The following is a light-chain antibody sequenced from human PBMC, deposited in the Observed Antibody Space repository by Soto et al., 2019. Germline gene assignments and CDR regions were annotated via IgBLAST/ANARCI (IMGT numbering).Light chain of an antibody. CDR3: QQYNNWPLT. J-gene: IGKJ4*01. V-gene: IGKV3D-15*01. Sequence: EIVLTQSPGTLSLSPGERATLSCRASQSVSSYLAWYQQKPGQAPRLLIYGASSRATGIPDRFSGSGSGTEFTLTISSLQSEDFAVYYCQQYNNWPLTFGGGTKVDI. CDR2: GAS. CDR1: QSVSSY.